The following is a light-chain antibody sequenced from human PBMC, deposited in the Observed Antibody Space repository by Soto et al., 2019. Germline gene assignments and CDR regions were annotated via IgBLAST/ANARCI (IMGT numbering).Light chain of an antibody. V-gene: IGLV2-14*01. CDR3: SSYTSSSPYV. J-gene: IGLJ1*01. Sequence: QSVLTQPASVSGSPGQSITISCTGTNSDVGGYNYVSWYQQHPGKAPKLMIYEVSNRPSGVSNRFSGSKSGNTASLIISGLQAEDEADYYCSSYTSSSPYVFGSGTKLTVL. CDR1: NSDVGGYNY. CDR2: EVS.